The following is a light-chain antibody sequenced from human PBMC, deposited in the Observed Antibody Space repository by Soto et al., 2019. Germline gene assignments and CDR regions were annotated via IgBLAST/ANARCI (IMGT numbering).Light chain of an antibody. CDR3: QQLNTYPYT. V-gene: IGKV1-9*01. CDR1: QGISNY. Sequence: QLTQSPSSLSASVGDRVTIACRASQGISNYLAWYQQKAGKAPNLLIYVASTLHTGVPSRFSGSGSGTHFTLTISSLQPEDSATYYCQQLNTYPYTFGQGTKLEIK. J-gene: IGKJ2*01. CDR2: VAS.